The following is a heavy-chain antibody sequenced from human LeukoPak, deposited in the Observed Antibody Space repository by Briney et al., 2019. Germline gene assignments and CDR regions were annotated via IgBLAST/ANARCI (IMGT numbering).Heavy chain of an antibody. D-gene: IGHD1-1*01. V-gene: IGHV3-13*04. CDR1: GFTFSSYD. Sequence: GGSLRLSCAASGFTFSSYDLHWVRQATGKGLEWVSAIDAAGNTFYPGSVKGRFAISRENAKNSLYLQMNNVRVGDTAVYYCAGTSKVTSAMDIWGQGTVVTVSS. CDR2: IDAAGNT. J-gene: IGHJ3*02. CDR3: AGTSKVTSAMDI.